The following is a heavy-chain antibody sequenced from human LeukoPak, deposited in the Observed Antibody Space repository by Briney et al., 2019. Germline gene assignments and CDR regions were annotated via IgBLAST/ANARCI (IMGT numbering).Heavy chain of an antibody. J-gene: IGHJ4*02. Sequence: GGSLRLSCAASGFTFSSYGMSWVRQAPGKGLEWVSGISGSGDSTYYADSVKGRFTISRDNAKNSLYLQMNSLRDEDTAVYYCARVWGLAVAGGEIEYWGQGTLVTVSS. CDR3: ARVWGLAVAGGEIEY. CDR1: GFTFSSYG. V-gene: IGHV3-23*01. D-gene: IGHD6-13*01. CDR2: ISGSGDST.